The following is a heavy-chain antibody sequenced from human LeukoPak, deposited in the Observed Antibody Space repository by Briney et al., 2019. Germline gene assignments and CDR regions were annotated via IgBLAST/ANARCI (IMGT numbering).Heavy chain of an antibody. J-gene: IGHJ4*02. D-gene: IGHD3-22*01. CDR1: GFTFSSYA. Sequence: GGSLRLSCAASGFTFSSYAMSWVRQAPGKGLEWVSAISGSGSSTYYADSVKGRFTISRDNSKNTLYLKMNSLRAEGTAVYYCARERYYYDSSGYGPLDYWGQGTLVTVSS. V-gene: IGHV3-23*01. CDR3: ARERYYYDSSGYGPLDY. CDR2: ISGSGSST.